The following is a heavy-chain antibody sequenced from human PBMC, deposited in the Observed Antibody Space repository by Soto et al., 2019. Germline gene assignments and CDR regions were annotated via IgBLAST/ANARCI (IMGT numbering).Heavy chain of an antibody. CDR2: IYDSGST. V-gene: IGHV4-59*01. D-gene: IGHD6-6*01. Sequence: SETLSLTCTVSGGYISSYYWSWIRQPPGRGLEWIGYIYDSGSTNYNPSLKSRVTISVDTPKNQFSLKLTSVTAADTAVYYCARDARPHSGSVWFDTWGQGTLVTVSS. CDR1: GGYISSYY. CDR3: ARDARPHSGSVWFDT. J-gene: IGHJ5*02.